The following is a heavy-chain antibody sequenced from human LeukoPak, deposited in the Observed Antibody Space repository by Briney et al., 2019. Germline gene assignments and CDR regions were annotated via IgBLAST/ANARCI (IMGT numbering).Heavy chain of an antibody. D-gene: IGHD3-22*01. CDR2: ISGSGGST. V-gene: IGHV3-23*01. CDR3: TTLNYYDSSGF. J-gene: IGHJ4*02. Sequence: PGGSLRLSCAASGFTFSSYAMSWVRQAPGKGLEWVSAISGSGGSTYYADSVKGRFTISRDNSKNTLYLQMNSLKTEDTAVYYCTTLNYYDSSGFWGQGTLVTVSS. CDR1: GFTFSSYA.